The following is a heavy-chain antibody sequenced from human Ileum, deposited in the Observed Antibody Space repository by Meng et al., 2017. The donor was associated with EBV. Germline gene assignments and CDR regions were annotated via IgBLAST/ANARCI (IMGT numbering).Heavy chain of an antibody. J-gene: IGHJ4*02. V-gene: IGHV6-1*01. CDR3: ARDSSSSAYSPFDY. CDR2: TYYRSKWYN. Sequence: QVQLHLPGPGLVKPPQTLPLTCAIPGYNVSSNSAAWNWIRQSPSRGLEWLGRTYYRSKWYNDYAVSVKSRITINPDTSKNQFSLQLNSVTPEDTAVYYCARDSSSSAYSPFDYWGQGTLVTVSS. D-gene: IGHD3-22*01. CDR1: GYNVSSNSAA.